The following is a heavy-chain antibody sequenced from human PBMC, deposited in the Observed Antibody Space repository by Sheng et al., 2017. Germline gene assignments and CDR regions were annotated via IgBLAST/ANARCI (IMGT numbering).Heavy chain of an antibody. CDR3: AKLGKSVSYGDYRFPFDI. Sequence: EMQLVESGGALVKPGESLRLSCVSSQFTFGTYAMSWVRQAPGKGLEWVSAISGSGGSANYADSVKGRFTVSRDNSKNTLYLQMNSLRAEDTAVYYCAKLGKSVSYGDYRFPFDIWGQGTMVAVSS. D-gene: IGHD4-17*01. CDR2: ISGSGGSA. V-gene: IGHV3-23*04. J-gene: IGHJ3*02. CDR1: QFTFGTYA.